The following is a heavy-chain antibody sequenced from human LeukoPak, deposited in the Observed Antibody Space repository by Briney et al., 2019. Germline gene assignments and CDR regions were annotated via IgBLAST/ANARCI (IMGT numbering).Heavy chain of an antibody. J-gene: IGHJ4*02. CDR1: GFTFSIFG. CDR3: ARPRGCGSARCNNFDY. CDR2: ISYDGNEK. V-gene: IGHV3-30*03. Sequence: GRSLRLSCVASGFTFSIFGMHWVRQAPGKGLEWVAVISYDGNEKYFGDSVKGRFTISRDNSKNTLYLQMNNLRAEDTAVYYCARPRGCGSARCNNFDYWGQGTLVTVSS. D-gene: IGHD2-2*01.